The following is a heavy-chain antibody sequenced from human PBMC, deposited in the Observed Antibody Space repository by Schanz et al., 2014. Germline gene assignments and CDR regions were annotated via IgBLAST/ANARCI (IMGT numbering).Heavy chain of an antibody. Sequence: QVQLVQSGAEVKKPGASVKVSCKASGYTFSSYGITWVRQAPGQGLEWMGRIIPILGIATYAQKFQGRLTITADKSSDTAYMELSSLRSEDTAVYYCAREVGLYDRGWFAPWGQGTLVTVSS. CDR3: AREVGLYDRGWFAP. CDR2: IIPILGIA. D-gene: IGHD3-22*01. CDR1: GYTFSSYG. V-gene: IGHV1-69*04. J-gene: IGHJ5*02.